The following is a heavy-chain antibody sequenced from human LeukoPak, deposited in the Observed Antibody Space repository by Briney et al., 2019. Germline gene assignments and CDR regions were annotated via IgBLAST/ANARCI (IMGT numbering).Heavy chain of an antibody. CDR3: ARDAWGWLTIDN. J-gene: IGHJ4*02. V-gene: IGHV1-2*02. CDR1: GYYFTGYY. Sequence: GASVKVSCKASGYYFTGYYMHWVRQAPGQGLEWMGWINPNSGATNYAQKFQGRVTMTTDTSTSTAYMELRSLRSDDTAVYCCARDAWGWLTIDNWGQGTLVTVSS. CDR2: INPNSGAT. D-gene: IGHD3-22*01.